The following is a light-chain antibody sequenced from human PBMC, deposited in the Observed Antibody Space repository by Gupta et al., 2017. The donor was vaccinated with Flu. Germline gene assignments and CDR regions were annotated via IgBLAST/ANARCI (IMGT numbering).Light chain of an antibody. Sequence: QSVLTQPHSVSAAPGQKVTISCSGSSSHIGNNYVSWYQQLPGTAPKLLIYENNKRPSGIPDRFSGSKSGTSATLGSTSLQPGDEADYYCGTGDSSRIVRVFGGGTKLTVL. CDR1: SSHIGNNY. J-gene: IGLJ3*02. V-gene: IGLV1-51*02. CDR3: GTGDSSRIVRV. CDR2: ENN.